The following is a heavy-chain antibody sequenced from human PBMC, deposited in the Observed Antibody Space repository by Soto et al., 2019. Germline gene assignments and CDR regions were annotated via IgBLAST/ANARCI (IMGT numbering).Heavy chain of an antibody. V-gene: IGHV4-61*01. J-gene: IGHJ5*02. CDR3: ARERSSSGWFDP. CDR1: DGSVSSGSYY. CDR2: IYYSGST. Sequence: SETLSPTCTVSDGSVSSGSYYRSWIRQPPGKGLEWIGFIYYSGSTTYNPSLKSRVTLSVDTSKNQFSPKLSSVTAADTAVYYCARERSSSGWFDPGGQGTRVTVSS. D-gene: IGHD6-6*01.